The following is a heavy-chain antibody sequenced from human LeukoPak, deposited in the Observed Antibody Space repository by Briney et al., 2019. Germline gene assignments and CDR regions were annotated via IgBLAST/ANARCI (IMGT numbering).Heavy chain of an antibody. V-gene: IGHV3-64D*06. CDR1: GFTFSSYA. CDR3: VKSREGAFDI. Sequence: PGGSLRLSCSASGFTFSSYAMHWVRQAPGKGLEYVSAISSNGGSTYYADSVKGRFTISRDNSKNTLHLQMSSLRAEDTAVYYCVKSREGAFDIWGQGTMVTVSS. D-gene: IGHD1-26*01. CDR2: ISSNGGST. J-gene: IGHJ3*02.